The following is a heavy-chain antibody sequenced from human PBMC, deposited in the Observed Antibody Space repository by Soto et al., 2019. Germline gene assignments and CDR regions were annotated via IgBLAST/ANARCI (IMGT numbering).Heavy chain of an antibody. Sequence: GGSMRVSYEASGGTIKSYDRHWVRQAPGKGLEWVAVISYDENKRYYTDSVKGRFTISADKSTSTAYLQWSGLKASDTAMYYCGFAQYNWNQGWFGPWGQGTLVTVPQ. D-gene: IGHD1-20*01. J-gene: IGHJ5*02. CDR3: GFAQYNWNQGWFGP. V-gene: IGHV3-30-3*01. CDR2: ISYDENKR. CDR1: GGTIKSYD.